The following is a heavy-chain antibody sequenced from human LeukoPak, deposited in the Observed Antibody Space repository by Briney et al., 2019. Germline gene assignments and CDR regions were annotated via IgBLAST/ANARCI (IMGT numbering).Heavy chain of an antibody. CDR2: IEPDGSEK. CDR1: GFTFSNSW. Sequence: GGSLRLSCPASGFTFSNSWMAWVRQAPGKGLEWVANIEPDGSEKYYVDSVKGRFTISKDNAKNSLYLQMNSLRVEDTAMYYCARSTAGLDYWGQGTLVTVSS. V-gene: IGHV3-7*01. J-gene: IGHJ4*02. D-gene: IGHD5-18*01. CDR3: ARSTAGLDY.